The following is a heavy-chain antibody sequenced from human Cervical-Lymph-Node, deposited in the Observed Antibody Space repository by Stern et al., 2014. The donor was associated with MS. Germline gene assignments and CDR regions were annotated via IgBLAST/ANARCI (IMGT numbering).Heavy chain of an antibody. V-gene: IGHV4-59*01. Sequence: QVQLQESGPGLVKPSETLSLTCTVSGGSISSYYWSWIRQPPGKGLEWIGYIYYSGSTNYNPSLKSRVTISVDTSKNQFSLKLSSVTAADTAVYYCARDQDYGDAFDIWGQGTMVTVSS. D-gene: IGHD4-17*01. J-gene: IGHJ3*02. CDR3: ARDQDYGDAFDI. CDR2: IYYSGST. CDR1: GGSISSYY.